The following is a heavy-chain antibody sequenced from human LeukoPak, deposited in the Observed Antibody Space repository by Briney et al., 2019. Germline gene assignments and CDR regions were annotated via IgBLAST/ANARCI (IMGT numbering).Heavy chain of an antibody. CDR3: ARDKYHYDSAGSNANDY. CDR1: GFTFSNFW. V-gene: IGHV3-74*01. CDR2: INPDGSAT. D-gene: IGHD3-22*01. Sequence: PGGSLRLSCAASGFTFSNFWVHWVRQSPEKGLVWVSRINPDGSATIYADSVKGRFTISRDNAKNSLYLQMDGLTAEDTALYYCARDKYHYDSAGSNANDYWGQGTLVTVSS. J-gene: IGHJ4*02.